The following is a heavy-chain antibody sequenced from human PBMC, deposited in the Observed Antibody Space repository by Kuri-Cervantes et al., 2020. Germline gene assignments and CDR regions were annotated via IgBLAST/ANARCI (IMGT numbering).Heavy chain of an antibody. CDR1: GYRFSNYW. CDR3: ARRGSYNFDF. Sequence: GGSLRLSCKGSGYRFSNYWIGWVRQMPGKGLEWMGVIYPGDSDTKYSPSFQDHVTISADKSINTAYLQWSSLKASDTAIYYCARRGSYNFDFWGQGTLVTVSS. J-gene: IGHJ4*02. V-gene: IGHV5-51*01. CDR2: IYPGDSDT. D-gene: IGHD3-16*01.